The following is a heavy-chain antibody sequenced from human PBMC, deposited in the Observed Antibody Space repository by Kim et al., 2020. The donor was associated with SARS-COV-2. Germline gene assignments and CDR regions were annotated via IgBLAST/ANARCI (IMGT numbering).Heavy chain of an antibody. J-gene: IGHJ6*02. CDR2: INHSGST. Sequence: SETLSLPCAVYGGSFSGYYWSWIRQPPGKGLEWIGEINHSGSTNYNPSLKSRVTISVDTSKNQFSLKLSSVTAADTAVYYCAREFVVPTLYGMDVWGQGTTVTVSS. CDR1: GGSFSGYY. D-gene: IGHD2-2*01. CDR3: AREFVVPTLYGMDV. V-gene: IGHV4-34*01.